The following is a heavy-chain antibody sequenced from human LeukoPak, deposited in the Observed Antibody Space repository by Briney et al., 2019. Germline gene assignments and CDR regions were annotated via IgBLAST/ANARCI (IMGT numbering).Heavy chain of an antibody. J-gene: IGHJ5*02. CDR2: IYYSGST. V-gene: IGHV4-59*01. Sequence: SETLSLTCTVSGGSISSYYWSWIRQPPGKGLEWIGYIYYSGSTNYNPSLESRVTISVDTSKNQFSLKLSSVTAADTAVYYCARGIRGYNWFDPWGQGTLVTVSS. CDR3: ARGIRGYNWFDP. D-gene: IGHD2-15*01. CDR1: GGSISSYY.